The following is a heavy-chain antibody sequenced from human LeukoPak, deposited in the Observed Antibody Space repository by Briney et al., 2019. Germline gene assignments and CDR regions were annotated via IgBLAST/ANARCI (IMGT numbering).Heavy chain of an antibody. D-gene: IGHD2-15*01. CDR1: GGSISSGGYS. CDR3: AREVPFCSGSSCYRRFDY. CDR2: IYHSGST. Sequence: SETLSLTCAVSGGSISSGGYSWSWIRQPPGKGLEWIGYIYHSGSTYYNPSLKSRVTISVDRSKNQFSLKLSSVTAADTAVYYCAREVPFCSGSSCYRRFDYWGQGTLVTVSS. J-gene: IGHJ4*02. V-gene: IGHV4-30-2*01.